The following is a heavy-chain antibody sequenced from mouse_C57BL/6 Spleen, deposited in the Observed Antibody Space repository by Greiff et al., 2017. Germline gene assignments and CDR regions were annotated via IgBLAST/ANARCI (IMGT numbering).Heavy chain of an antibody. CDR2: IHPNSGST. D-gene: IGHD1-1*01. CDR1: GYTFTSYW. Sequence: QVQLQQPGAELVKPGASVKLSCKASGYTFTSYWMHWVKQRPGQGLEWIGMIHPNSGSTNYNEKFKSKATLTVDKSSSTAYMQLSSLTSEDSAVYYWAWSYGSSSWFAYWGQGTLVTVSA. V-gene: IGHV1-64*01. CDR3: AWSYGSSSWFAY. J-gene: IGHJ3*01.